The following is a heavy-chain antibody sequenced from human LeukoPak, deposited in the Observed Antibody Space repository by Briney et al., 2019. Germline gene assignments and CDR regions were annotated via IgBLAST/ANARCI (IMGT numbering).Heavy chain of an antibody. CDR1: GGTFSSYA. Sequence: SVKVSCKASGGTFSSYAISWVRQAPGQGLEWMGGIIPIFGTANYAQKFQGRVTITADESTSTAYMELSSLRSEDTAVYYCASAESSSGYYSRDYFDYWGQGTLVTVSS. J-gene: IGHJ4*02. V-gene: IGHV1-69*13. CDR3: ASAESSSGYYSRDYFDY. CDR2: IIPIFGTA. D-gene: IGHD3-22*01.